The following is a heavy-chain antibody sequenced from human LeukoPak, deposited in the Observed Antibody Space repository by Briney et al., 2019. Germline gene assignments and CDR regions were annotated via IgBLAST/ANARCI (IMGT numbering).Heavy chain of an antibody. V-gene: IGHV1-46*01. CDR3: ARGDYDIPYYFDY. D-gene: IGHD3-9*01. Sequence: ASVKVSCKASGYTFTDYYMHWVRQAPGQGLEWMGIINPSGGSTSYAQKFQGRVTMARDTSTSTVYMELSSLRSEDTAVYYCARGDYDIPYYFDYWGREPWSPSPQ. J-gene: IGHJ4*02. CDR2: INPSGGST. CDR1: GYTFTDYY.